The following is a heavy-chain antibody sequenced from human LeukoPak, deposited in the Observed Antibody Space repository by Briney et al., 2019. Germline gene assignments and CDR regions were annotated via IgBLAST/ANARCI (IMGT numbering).Heavy chain of an antibody. CDR2: IIPIFGTA. V-gene: IGHV1-69*13. J-gene: IGHJ3*02. CDR3: ARGLDGYNMDDAFDI. Sequence: ASVKVSCKASGGTFSSYAISWVRQAPGQGLEWVGGIIPIFGTANYAQKFQGRVTITADESTSTAYMELSSLRSEDTAVYYCARGLDGYNMDDAFDIWGQGTMVTVSS. CDR1: GGTFSSYA. D-gene: IGHD5-24*01.